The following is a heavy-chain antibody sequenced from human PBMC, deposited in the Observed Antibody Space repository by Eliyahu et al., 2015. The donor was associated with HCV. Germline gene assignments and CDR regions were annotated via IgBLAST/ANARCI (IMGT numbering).Heavy chain of an antibody. CDR2: ITSDGTT. D-gene: IGHD5-24*01. Sequence: EVHLVESGXGLVQPGXSLRLSCXASGFTFSSYWMHWVRQAPGKGLXWVSRITSDGTTAYADSVKGRFTISRDNAKNTLYLQMNSLRAEDTAVYYXARDLNKRWFDSWGQGALVTVSS. V-gene: IGHV3-74*01. CDR1: GFTFSSYW. CDR3: ARDLNKRWFDS. J-gene: IGHJ5*01.